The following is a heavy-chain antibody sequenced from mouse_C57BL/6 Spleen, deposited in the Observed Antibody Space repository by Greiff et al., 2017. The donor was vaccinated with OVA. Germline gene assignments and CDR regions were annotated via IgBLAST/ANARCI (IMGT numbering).Heavy chain of an antibody. Sequence: QVQLKQSGAELVKPGASVKISCKASGYAFSSYWMNWVKQRPGKGLEWIGQIYPGDGDTNYNGKFKGKATLTADKSSSTAYMQLSSLTSEDSAVYFCARSGGYDPAWFAYWGQGTLVTVSA. CDR1: GYAFSSYW. J-gene: IGHJ3*01. D-gene: IGHD2-2*01. CDR2: IYPGDGDT. V-gene: IGHV1-80*01. CDR3: ARSGGYDPAWFAY.